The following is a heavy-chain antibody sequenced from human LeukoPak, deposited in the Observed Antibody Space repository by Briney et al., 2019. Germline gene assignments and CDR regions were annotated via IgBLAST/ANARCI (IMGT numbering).Heavy chain of an antibody. CDR3: ASAINSGYYLVDS. V-gene: IGHV3-33*01. J-gene: IGHJ4*02. Sequence: PGGALRLSCAASGFTFSSYGMHWVRQAPGKGLEWVAVIWYDGSNRYYADSVKGRFTISRDNSKNTLYLQMNSLRAEDTAVYYCASAINSGYYLVDSWGQGTLVTVSS. CDR1: GFTFSSYG. CDR2: IWYDGSNR. D-gene: IGHD5-12*01.